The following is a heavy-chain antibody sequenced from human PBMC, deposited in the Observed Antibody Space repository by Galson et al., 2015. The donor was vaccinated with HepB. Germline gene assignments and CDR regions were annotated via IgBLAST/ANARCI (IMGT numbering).Heavy chain of an antibody. Sequence: SVKVSCKASGYTFRNYGISWVRQAPGQGLEWMAWISTDTGDTDCAQKFQDRVTMTTDTFTTTAYMELRSLRSDDTAVYYCARGQVRWYFDLWGRGTLVTVSS. CDR3: ARGQVRWYFDL. V-gene: IGHV1-18*04. CDR2: ISTDTGDT. J-gene: IGHJ2*01. CDR1: GYTFRNYG.